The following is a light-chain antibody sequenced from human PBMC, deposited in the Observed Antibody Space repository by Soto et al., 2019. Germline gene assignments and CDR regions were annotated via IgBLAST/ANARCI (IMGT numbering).Light chain of an antibody. V-gene: IGKV4-1*01. CDR1: QSVLYSSNNKNY. CDR2: WAS. J-gene: IGKJ2*01. Sequence: DIVMTQSPDSLGVSLGERATINCKSSQSVLYSSNNKNYLAWYQQKPGQPPKLLIYWASTRESGVPDRFSGSGSGTDFTLTISSLQAEDVAVYYCQQYYSLYTFGQGTKLEIK. CDR3: QQYYSLYT.